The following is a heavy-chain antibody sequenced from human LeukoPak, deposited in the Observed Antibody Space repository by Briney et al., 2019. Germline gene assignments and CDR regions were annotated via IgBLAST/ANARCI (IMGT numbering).Heavy chain of an antibody. CDR3: AREGAAAGTEAGYYYYMDV. D-gene: IGHD6-13*01. V-gene: IGHV3-23*01. J-gene: IGHJ6*03. CDR2: ISGSGGST. Sequence: PGGSLRLSCAASGFTFSSYAMSWVRQAPGKGLEWVSAISGSGGSTYYADSVKGRFTISRDNSKNTLYLQMNSLRAEDTAVYYCAREGAAAGTEAGYYYYMDVWGKGTTVTVSS. CDR1: GFTFSSYA.